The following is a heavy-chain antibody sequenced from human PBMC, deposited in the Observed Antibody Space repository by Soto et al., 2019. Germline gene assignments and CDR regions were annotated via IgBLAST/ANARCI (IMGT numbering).Heavy chain of an antibody. CDR3: AREPRDGYKPFDY. V-gene: IGHV3-48*03. CDR2: ISSSGSTI. CDR1: GFTFSSYE. J-gene: IGHJ4*02. D-gene: IGHD5-12*01. Sequence: EVQLVESGGGLVQPGGSLRLSCAASGFTFSSYEMNWVRQAPGKGLEWVSYISSSGSTIYYADSVKGRFTISRDNAKNSLYLQMNSLRAEDTAVYYCAREPRDGYKPFDYWGQGTLVTVSS.